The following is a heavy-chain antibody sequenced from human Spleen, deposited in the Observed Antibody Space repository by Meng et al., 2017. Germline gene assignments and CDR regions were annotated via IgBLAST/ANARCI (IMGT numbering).Heavy chain of an antibody. V-gene: IGHV2-70*04. CDR2: IDWDDDK. D-gene: IGHD4-17*01. CDR1: GFSLSTSGMR. CDR3: ARSRDFGNYVVPFDY. Sequence: SGPTLVKPTQTLTLTRTFSGFSLSTSGMRVSWIRQPPGKALEWLARIDWDDDKFYSTSLKTRLSLSKDTSKNQVVLIMTNMGPGDTATYFCARSRDFGNYVVPFDYWGQGNLVTVSS. J-gene: IGHJ4*02.